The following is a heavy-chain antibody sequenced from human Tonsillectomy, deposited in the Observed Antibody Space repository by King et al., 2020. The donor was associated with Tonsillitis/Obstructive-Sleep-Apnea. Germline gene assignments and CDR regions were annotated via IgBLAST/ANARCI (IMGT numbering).Heavy chain of an antibody. CDR1: GFTFSSYS. V-gene: IGHV3-48*02. J-gene: IGHJ4*02. Sequence: VQLVESGGGLVQPGGSLRLSCAASGFTFSSYSMNWVRQAPGKGLEWVSYISSSSSTIYYADCVKGRFTISRDNAKNSLYLQMNSLRDEDTAVYYCAMGGYSYGDDYFDYWGQGTLVTVSS. CDR2: ISSSSSTI. CDR3: AMGGYSYGDDYFDY. D-gene: IGHD5-18*01.